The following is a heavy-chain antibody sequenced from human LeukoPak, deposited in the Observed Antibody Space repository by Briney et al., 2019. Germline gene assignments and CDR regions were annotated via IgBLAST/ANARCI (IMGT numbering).Heavy chain of an antibody. V-gene: IGHV3-33*01. CDR3: ARDEYGDSYFQH. J-gene: IGHJ1*01. Sequence: SGGSLRLSCAASGFTFSSYGMHWVRQAPGKGLEWVAVIWYDGSNKYYADSVKGRFTISRDNSKNTLYLQMNSLRAEDTAVYYCARDEYGDSYFQHWGQGTLVTVSS. D-gene: IGHD4-17*01. CDR1: GFTFSSYG. CDR2: IWYDGSNK.